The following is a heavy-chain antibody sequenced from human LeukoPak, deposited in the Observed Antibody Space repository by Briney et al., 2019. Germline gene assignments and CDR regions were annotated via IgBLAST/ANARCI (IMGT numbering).Heavy chain of an antibody. D-gene: IGHD3-10*01. CDR1: GESMIGHY. J-gene: IGHJ4*02. CDR2: IHHSGGT. Sequence: SETLSLTCAVYGESMIGHYWTWIRQPPGKRLEWIGEIHHSGGTNTNPSLKNRLTMSIDMSKNQVSLKLKSVTAADTAVYYCARATASGSGRAYDHWAQGNLVPVSS. CDR3: ARATASGSGRAYDH. V-gene: IGHV4-34*01.